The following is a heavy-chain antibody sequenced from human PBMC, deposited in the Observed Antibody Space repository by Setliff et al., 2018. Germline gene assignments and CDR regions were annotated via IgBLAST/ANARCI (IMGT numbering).Heavy chain of an antibody. CDR2: ISGSGI. V-gene: IGHV3-23*01. J-gene: IGHJ4*02. CDR3: ARCSSWHGHYPHFNY. CDR1: GFTFSGYS. Sequence: PGGSLRLSCTASGFTFSGYSMNWVRQTPGKGLEWVSTISGSGIYYADSVKGRFTISRDNSKNTLYLQMNRLRAEDTAIYYCARCSSWHGHYPHFNYWGQGTLVTVSS. D-gene: IGHD6-13*01.